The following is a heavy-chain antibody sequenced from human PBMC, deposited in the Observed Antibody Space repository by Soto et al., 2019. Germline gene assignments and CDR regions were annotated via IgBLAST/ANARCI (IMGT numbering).Heavy chain of an antibody. V-gene: IGHV1-69*01. CDR3: ARGGTSGWLKGAYDV. CDR1: GGTLSKHA. CDR2: IIPMFGIP. D-gene: IGHD6-19*01. Sequence: QVQLVQSGAEVKKAGSSVKVSCKASGGTLSKHAITWVRQAPGQGLEWMGGIIPMFGIPSYPQNFQGRVTITADDSTNTSHMELNSLTSEDTAIYYCARGGTSGWLKGAYDVWGQGTMVTVSP. J-gene: IGHJ3*01.